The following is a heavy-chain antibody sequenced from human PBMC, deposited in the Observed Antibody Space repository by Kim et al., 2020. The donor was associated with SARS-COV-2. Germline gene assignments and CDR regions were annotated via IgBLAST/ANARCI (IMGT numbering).Heavy chain of an antibody. Sequence: GGSLRLSCAGSGFTVSSCYMTWVRQAPGKGLEWVSVIRGGGITYYSDSVMGGLFTFSGTSENTPQLLLMSLRGEDEASDYCAAGWDAYGGCIVGVVWGQG. V-gene: IGHV3-66*01. CDR1: GFTVSSCY. CDR2: IRGGGIT. D-gene: IGHD1-26*01. CDR3: AAGWDAYGGCIVGVV. J-gene: IGHJ3*01.